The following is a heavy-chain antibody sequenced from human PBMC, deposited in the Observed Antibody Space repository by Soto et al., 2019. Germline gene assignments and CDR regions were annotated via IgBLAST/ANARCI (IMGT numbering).Heavy chain of an antibody. Sequence: PVGSLRLSCAASGFSISSYWMNWVRQVPGKGLVWVARINSDGRTATYADSVKGRFTISRDNAKNTLFLQMNSLRAEDTALYYCARVTAMATFLFYGLDVWGQGTTVTVSS. CDR3: ARVTAMATFLFYGLDV. CDR2: INSDGRTA. D-gene: IGHD5-18*01. CDR1: GFSISSYW. J-gene: IGHJ6*02. V-gene: IGHV3-74*03.